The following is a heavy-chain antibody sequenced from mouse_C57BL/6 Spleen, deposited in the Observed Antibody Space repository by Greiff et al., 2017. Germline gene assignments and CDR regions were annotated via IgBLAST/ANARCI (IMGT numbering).Heavy chain of an antibody. CDR3: ARLYYDEGAY. J-gene: IGHJ3*01. CDR2: ISDGGSYT. CDR1: GFTFSSYA. Sequence: EVQGVESGGGLVKPGGSLKLSCAASGFTFSSYAMSWVRQTPEKRLEWVATISDGGSYTYYPDNVKGRFTISRDNAKNNLYLQMSHLKSEDTAMYYCARLYYDEGAYWGQGTLVTVSA. V-gene: IGHV5-4*01. D-gene: IGHD1-1*01.